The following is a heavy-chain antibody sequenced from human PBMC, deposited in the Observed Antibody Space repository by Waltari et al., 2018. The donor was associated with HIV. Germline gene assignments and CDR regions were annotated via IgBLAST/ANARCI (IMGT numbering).Heavy chain of an antibody. CDR2: INHSGST. CDR1: GGSFSGYY. V-gene: IGHV4-34*01. D-gene: IGHD2-15*01. Sequence: QVQLQQWGAGLLKPSETLSLTCAVYGGSFSGYYWSWIRQPPGKGLEWIGEINHSGSTNYNPSLKSRVTISVDTSKNQFSLKLSSVTAADTAVYYCARGSKDRGGDCWGQGTLVTVSS. CDR3: ARGSKDRGGDC. J-gene: IGHJ4*02.